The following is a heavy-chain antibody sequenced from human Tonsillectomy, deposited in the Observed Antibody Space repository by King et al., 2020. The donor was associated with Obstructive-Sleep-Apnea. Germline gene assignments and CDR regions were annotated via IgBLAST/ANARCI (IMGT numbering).Heavy chain of an antibody. CDR2: IWYDETKK. CDR3: AREAKNWLQTAYFDL. V-gene: IGHV3-33*01. Sequence: HVQLVESGGGVVRPGQSLRLSCATSGFTLRNYGMHWVRQAPGKGLEWVAVIWYDETKKNYADSVKGRFTISRDNSNNTLYLEMNSLRAEDTAVYYCAREAKNWLQTAYFDLWGQGTLVAVSS. CDR1: GFTLRNYG. J-gene: IGHJ4*02. D-gene: IGHD5-24*01.